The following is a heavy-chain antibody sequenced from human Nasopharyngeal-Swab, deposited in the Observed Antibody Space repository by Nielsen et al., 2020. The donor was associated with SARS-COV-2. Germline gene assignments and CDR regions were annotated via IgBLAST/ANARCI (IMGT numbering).Heavy chain of an antibody. CDR1: GYSFTSYW. CDR2: IYPGDSDT. V-gene: IGHV5-51*01. J-gene: IGHJ6*02. Sequence: KVSCKGSGYSFTSYWIGWVRQMPGKGLEWMGIIYPGDSDTRYSPSFQGQVTISADKSISTAYLQWSSLKASDTAMYYCASLYGNYYYGMDVWGQGTTVTVSS. D-gene: IGHD4-17*01. CDR3: ASLYGNYYYGMDV.